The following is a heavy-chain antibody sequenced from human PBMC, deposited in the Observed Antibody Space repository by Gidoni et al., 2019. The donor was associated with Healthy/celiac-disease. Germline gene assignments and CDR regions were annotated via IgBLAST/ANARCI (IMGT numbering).Heavy chain of an antibody. V-gene: IGHV1-69*01. CDR1: GGTFSSYA. Sequence: QVQLVQSGAEVKKPGSSVKVSCKASGGTFSSYAISWVRQAPGQGLEWMGGIIPIFGTANYAQKFQGRVTITADESTSTAYMELSSLRSEDTAVYYCARDKRGSSSFHYYCYMDVWGKGTTVTVSS. J-gene: IGHJ6*03. D-gene: IGHD6-6*01. CDR3: ARDKRGSSSFHYYCYMDV. CDR2: IIPIFGTA.